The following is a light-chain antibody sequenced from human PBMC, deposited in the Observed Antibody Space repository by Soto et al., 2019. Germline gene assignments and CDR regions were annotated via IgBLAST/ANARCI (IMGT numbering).Light chain of an antibody. J-gene: IGLJ1*01. CDR3: SSYAGSNNYV. CDR2: EVS. Sequence: QSALTQPPSASGSPGQSITISCTGTSSDVGGYNYVSWYQQHPGKAPKLMIYEVSKWPSGVPDRFSGSKSGNMASLTVSGLQAEDEADYYCSSYAGSNNYVFGTGTKLTVL. CDR1: SSDVGGYNY. V-gene: IGLV2-8*01.